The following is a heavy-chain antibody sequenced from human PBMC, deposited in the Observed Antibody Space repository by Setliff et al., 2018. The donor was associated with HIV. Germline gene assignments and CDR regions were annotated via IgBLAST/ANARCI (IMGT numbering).Heavy chain of an antibody. Sequence: GGSLRLSCADSGFTFSRYWMSWVRQAPGKGLEWVASINQDGGQKYYVDSVKGRFTISRDNAKNSLYLQMNSLRAEDTAVYYCARDKGPNLLDYWGQVTLVTVSS. J-gene: IGHJ4*02. D-gene: IGHD2-8*01. CDR3: ARDKGPNLLDY. V-gene: IGHV3-7*01. CDR1: GFTFSRYW. CDR2: INQDGGQK.